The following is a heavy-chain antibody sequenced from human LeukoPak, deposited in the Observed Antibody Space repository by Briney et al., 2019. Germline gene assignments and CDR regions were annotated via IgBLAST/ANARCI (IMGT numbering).Heavy chain of an antibody. J-gene: IGHJ4*02. V-gene: IGHV4-39*01. CDR1: GGSISSSSYY. D-gene: IGHD3-10*01. CDR3: ASGAGITRFDY. Sequence: SETLSPTCTVSGGSISSSSYYWGWIRQPPGKGLEWIGSIYYSGSTYYNPSLKSRVTISVDTSKNQFSLKLSSVTAADTAVYYCASGAGITRFDYWGQGTLVTVSS. CDR2: IYYSGST.